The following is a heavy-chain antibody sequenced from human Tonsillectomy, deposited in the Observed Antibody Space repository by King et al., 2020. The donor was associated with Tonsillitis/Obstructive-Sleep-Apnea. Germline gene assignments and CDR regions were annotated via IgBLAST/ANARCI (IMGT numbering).Heavy chain of an antibody. CDR1: GGSISSYY. V-gene: IGHV4-59*01. D-gene: IGHD5-12*01. J-gene: IGHJ3*02. CDR2: IYYSGST. CDR3: ARESGYENGAFDI. Sequence: QLQESGPGLVKPSETLSLTCTVSGGSISSYYWSWIRQPPGKGLEWIGYIYYSGSTNYNPSLKSRVTISVDTSKNQFSLKLSSVTAADTAVYYCARESGYENGAFDIWGQETMVTVSS.